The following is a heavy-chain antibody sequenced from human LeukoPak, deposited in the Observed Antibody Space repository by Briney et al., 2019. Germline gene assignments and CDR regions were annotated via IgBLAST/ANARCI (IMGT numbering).Heavy chain of an antibody. J-gene: IGHJ4*02. Sequence: GGYLRLSCAASGFTFSSYAMHWVRQAPGKGLEWVAVISHDGSNKYYADSVKGRFTISRDNSKNTLYLQMGSLRAEDMAVYYCARDRSLLWFGELGYWGQGTLVTVSS. CDR1: GFTFSSYA. V-gene: IGHV3-30*14. CDR2: ISHDGSNK. D-gene: IGHD3-10*01. CDR3: ARDRSLLWFGELGY.